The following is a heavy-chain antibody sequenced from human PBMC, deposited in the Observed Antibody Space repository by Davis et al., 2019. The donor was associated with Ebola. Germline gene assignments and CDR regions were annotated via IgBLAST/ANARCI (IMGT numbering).Heavy chain of an antibody. V-gene: IGHV1-8*03. Sequence: ASVKVSCKASGYTFTSYDINWVRQATGQGLEWMGWMNPNSGNTGYAQKFQGRVTITRNTSISTAYMELSSLRSEDTAVYYCARGYDFWNPYYYMDVWGKGTTVTVSS. CDR2: MNPNSGNT. CDR1: GYTFTSYD. CDR3: ARGYDFWNPYYYMDV. J-gene: IGHJ6*03. D-gene: IGHD3-3*01.